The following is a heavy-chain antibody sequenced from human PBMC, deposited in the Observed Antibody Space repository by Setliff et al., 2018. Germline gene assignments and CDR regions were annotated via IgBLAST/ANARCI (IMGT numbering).Heavy chain of an antibody. CDR2: ISAYSGET. CDR3: SRLVRFCTASTCQGASASEH. V-gene: IGHV1-18*01. J-gene: IGHJ4*02. CDR1: GYTFTDFG. Sequence: ASVKVSCKASGYTFTDFGINWVRQAPGQGPEWMGWISAYSGETNYAHKLQGRVTMTTDTSTGTAYMDLRSLRSDDTAVYYCSRLVRFCTASTCQGASASEHWGQGTLVTVSS. D-gene: IGHD2-8*02.